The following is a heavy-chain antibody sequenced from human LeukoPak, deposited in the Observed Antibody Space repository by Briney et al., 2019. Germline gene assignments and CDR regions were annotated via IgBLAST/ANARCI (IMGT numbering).Heavy chain of an antibody. D-gene: IGHD3-22*01. CDR2: ISYDGSNK. Sequence: PGGSLRLSCAASGFTFSSYGMHWVRQAPGKGLEWVAVISYDGSNKYYADSVKGRFTISRDNSKNTLYLQMNSLRAEDTAVYYCAKLVVTDDAFDIWGQGTMVTVSS. V-gene: IGHV3-30*18. J-gene: IGHJ3*02. CDR3: AKLVVTDDAFDI. CDR1: GFTFSSYG.